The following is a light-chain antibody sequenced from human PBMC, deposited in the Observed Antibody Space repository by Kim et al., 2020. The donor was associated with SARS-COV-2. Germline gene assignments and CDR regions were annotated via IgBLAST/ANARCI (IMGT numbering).Light chain of an antibody. Sequence: PGGTVPLTWASSTCSVTSGHYPHWFQQEPGQVPRTLIYDTINKDPWTPARFSGSLLGGKAALTLSGAQPEDEAEYYCLLSYHGPGVFGGGTQLTVL. CDR2: DTI. J-gene: IGLJ2*01. CDR3: LLSYHGPGV. CDR1: TCSVTSGHY. V-gene: IGLV7-46*01.